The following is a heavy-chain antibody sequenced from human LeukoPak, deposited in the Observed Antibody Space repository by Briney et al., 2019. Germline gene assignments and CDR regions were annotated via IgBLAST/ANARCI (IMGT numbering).Heavy chain of an antibody. V-gene: IGHV4-59*01. J-gene: IGHJ5*02. D-gene: IGHD3-10*01. CDR1: GGSISSYY. CDR2: IYYSGST. Sequence: SETLSLTCTVSGGSISSYYWSWIRQPPGKGLEWIGYIYYSGSTNYNPSLKSRVTISVDTSKNQFSLTLNSLTAADTAVYYCARYYGSGSYSPWFDPWGQGTLVTVSS. CDR3: ARYYGSGSYSPWFDP.